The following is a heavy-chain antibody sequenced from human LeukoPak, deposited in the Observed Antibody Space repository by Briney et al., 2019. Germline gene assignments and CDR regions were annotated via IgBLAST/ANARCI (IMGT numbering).Heavy chain of an antibody. J-gene: IGHJ6*03. Sequence: GGSLRLSCAASGFTFSSYGMHWVRQAPGKGLEWVAFIRYDGSNKYYADSVKGRFTISRDSSKNTLYLQMNSLRAEDTAVYYCSKDQARRQLGYYYYMDVWGKGTTVTVSS. CDR1: GFTFSSYG. CDR2: IRYDGSNK. CDR3: SKDQARRQLGYYYYMDV. V-gene: IGHV3-30*02. D-gene: IGHD6-13*01.